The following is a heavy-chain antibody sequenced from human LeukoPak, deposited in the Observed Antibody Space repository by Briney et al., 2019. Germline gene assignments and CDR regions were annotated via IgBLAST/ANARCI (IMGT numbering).Heavy chain of an antibody. D-gene: IGHD3-22*01. V-gene: IGHV4-59*08. J-gene: IGHJ1*01. Sequence: SETLSLTCTVSGGSISSYYWSWIRQPPGKGLEWIGYIYYSGSTYYYNPSLKSRVTMSVDTSKNQFSLKLSSVTAVDTAVYYCARQYYYDGSGPFQHWGQGTLVTVSS. CDR1: GGSISSYY. CDR2: IYYSGSTY. CDR3: ARQYYYDGSGPFQH.